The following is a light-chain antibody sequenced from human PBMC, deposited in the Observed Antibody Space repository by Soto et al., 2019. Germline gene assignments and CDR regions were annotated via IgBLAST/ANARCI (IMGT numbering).Light chain of an antibody. CDR2: GAS. J-gene: IGKJ4*01. CDR1: QSVSSNY. CDR3: QRYGTSLPLT. V-gene: IGKV3-20*01. Sequence: EIVLTQSPGTLSLSPGDRATLSCRASQSVSSNYLAWYQQKPGQAPRPLIYGASSRATGIPDRFSGSGSGTDFTLTISRLEPEDFAVYYCQRYGTSLPLTFGGGTKVEIK.